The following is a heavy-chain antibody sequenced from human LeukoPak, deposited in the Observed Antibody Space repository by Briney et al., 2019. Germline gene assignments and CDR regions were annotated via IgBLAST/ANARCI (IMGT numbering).Heavy chain of an antibody. CDR2: INPNRGGT. Sequence: ASVKVSCKASGYTFTGYYMHWVRQAPGQGLEWMGRINPNRGGTNYAQKFQGRVTMTRDTSISTAYMELSRLRSDDTAVYYCAREGGAYCSSTSCSFEKYNWFDPWGQGTLVTVSS. J-gene: IGHJ5*02. CDR1: GYTFTGYY. D-gene: IGHD2-2*01. V-gene: IGHV1-2*06. CDR3: AREGGAYCSSTSCSFEKYNWFDP.